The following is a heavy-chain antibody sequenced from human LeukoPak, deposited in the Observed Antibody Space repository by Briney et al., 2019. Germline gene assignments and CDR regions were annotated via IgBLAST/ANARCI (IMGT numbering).Heavy chain of an antibody. V-gene: IGHV4-59*11. CDR3: AGIWFSSGYYFDY. CDR1: GDSISSHY. D-gene: IGHD3-22*01. J-gene: IGHJ4*02. Sequence: PSETLSLTCTVSGDSISSHYWSWIRQPPGKGLERIAYIYDTGTTVSNPSLKSRVCMSLDRSKNEFSLQLTSVSAADTGVYFCAGIWFSSGYYFDYWGQGTLVTVSS. CDR2: IYDTGTT.